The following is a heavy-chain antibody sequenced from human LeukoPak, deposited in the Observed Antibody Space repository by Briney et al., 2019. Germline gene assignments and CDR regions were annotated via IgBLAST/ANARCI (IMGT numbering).Heavy chain of an antibody. CDR1: GGSFSNYY. CDR3: ARHYGP. CDR2: IYDSGST. J-gene: IGHJ5*02. D-gene: IGHD3-10*01. V-gene: IGHV4-39*01. Sequence: PSETLSLTCAVYGGSFSNYYWGWIRQPPGKGLEWIGSIYDSGSTSYNPSLKSRVTISVDTSKNQFSLKLNSVTAADTAVYYCARHYGPWGQGTLVTVSS.